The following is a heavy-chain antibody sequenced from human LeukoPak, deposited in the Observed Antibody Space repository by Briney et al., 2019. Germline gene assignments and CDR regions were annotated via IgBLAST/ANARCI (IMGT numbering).Heavy chain of an antibody. V-gene: IGHV4-39*01. CDR1: GGSINSTTSY. CDR3: ARTRYYYNSRSYGAPYYFDY. J-gene: IGHJ4*02. Sequence: SETLSLTCIVSGGSINSTTSYWSWIRQPPGKGLEWIGTLYYSGSTGYNPSLKSRVTTSLDTSKNQFSLKLSSVTAADTAVYYCARTRYYYNSRSYGAPYYFDYWGQGTLVTVSS. CDR2: LYYSGST. D-gene: IGHD3-10*01.